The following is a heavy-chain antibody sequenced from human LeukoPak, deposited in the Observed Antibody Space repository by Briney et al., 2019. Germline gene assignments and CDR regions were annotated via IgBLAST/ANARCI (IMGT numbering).Heavy chain of an antibody. CDR1: GYTFTSYD. CDR3: ARGRDYYYGMDV. Sequence: ASVKVSFKASGYTFTSYDINWVRQATGQGLEWMGWMNPNSGNTGYAQKFQGRVTMTRNTSISTAYMELSSLRSEDTAVYYCARGRDYYYGMDVWGQGTTVTVSS. CDR2: MNPNSGNT. V-gene: IGHV1-8*01. J-gene: IGHJ6*02.